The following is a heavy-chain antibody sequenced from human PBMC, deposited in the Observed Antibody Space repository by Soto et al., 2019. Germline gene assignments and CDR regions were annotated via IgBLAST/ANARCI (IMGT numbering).Heavy chain of an antibody. CDR2: INHSGST. CDR3: ARGRGGSYFDYYYHYGMDV. V-gene: IGHV4-34*01. J-gene: IGHJ6*02. D-gene: IGHD1-26*01. Sequence: SETLSLTCAVYGGSFSGYYWSWIRQPPGKGLEWIGEINHSGSTNYNPSLKSRVTISVDTSKNQFSLKLSSVTAADTAVYYCARGRGGSYFDYYYHYGMDVWGQGTTVTVSS. CDR1: GGSFSGYY.